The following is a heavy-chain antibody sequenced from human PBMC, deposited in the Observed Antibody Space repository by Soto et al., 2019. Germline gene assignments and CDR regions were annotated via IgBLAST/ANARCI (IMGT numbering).Heavy chain of an antibody. CDR2: IIPIFGTA. CDR3: AREERAGIAAAGSWFDP. CDR1: GGTFSRYA. V-gene: IGHV1-69*13. Sequence: SVKVSCKSSGGTFSRYAISWVRQAPGQGLEWMGGIIPIFGTANYAQKFQGRVTSTADESTSTAYMELSSLRSEDTAVYYCAREERAGIAAAGSWFDPWGQGTLVTVSS. J-gene: IGHJ5*02. D-gene: IGHD6-13*01.